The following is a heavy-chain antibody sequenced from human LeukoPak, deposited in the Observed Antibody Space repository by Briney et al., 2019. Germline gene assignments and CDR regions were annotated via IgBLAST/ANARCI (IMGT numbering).Heavy chain of an antibody. D-gene: IGHD4-17*01. V-gene: IGHV1-18*01. J-gene: IGHJ3*02. CDR1: GYTFITYG. CDR2: ISAYNGNT. CDR3: ARNGDSGALDI. Sequence: GASVNVSCKASGYTFITYGLSWVRQAPGQGLEWMGWISAYNGNTNIAQKSQGRVTMTTDTSTSTVYMELRSLRSDDTAVYCCARNGDSGALDIWGQGTMVTVSS.